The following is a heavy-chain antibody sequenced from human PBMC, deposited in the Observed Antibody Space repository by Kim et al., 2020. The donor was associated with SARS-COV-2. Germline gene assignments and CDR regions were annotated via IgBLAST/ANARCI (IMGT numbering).Heavy chain of an antibody. Sequence: GGSLRLSCVASGFTVTNSYVSWVRQAPGKGLEWVSTIHSDGGTYYTDSVKGRFTISRDTSKNTVYLQMNSLRAEDTAIYYCARGPASSQPHWFDPWGQGTLVTVSS. D-gene: IGHD2-2*01. V-gene: IGHV3-53*01. CDR1: GFTVTNSY. CDR2: IHSDGGT. J-gene: IGHJ5*02. CDR3: ARGPASSQPHWFDP.